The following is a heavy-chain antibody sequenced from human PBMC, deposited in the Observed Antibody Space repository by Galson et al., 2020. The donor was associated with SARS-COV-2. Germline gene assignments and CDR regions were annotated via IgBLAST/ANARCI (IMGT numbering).Heavy chain of an antibody. CDR2: INSNGSST. D-gene: IGHD1-26*01. V-gene: IGHV3-74*01. Sequence: GGSLRLSCAASGFTFRNYWMHWVRQAPGKGMVWVPRINSNGSSTSYADSVKGRFTISGDNAKNTLYLQMNSLSVEGTALYYCTATRAYWGQGTLVTVSS. J-gene: IGHJ4*02. CDR3: TATRAY. CDR1: GFTFRNYW.